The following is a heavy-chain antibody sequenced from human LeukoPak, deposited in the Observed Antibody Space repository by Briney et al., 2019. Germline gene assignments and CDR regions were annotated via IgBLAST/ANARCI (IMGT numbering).Heavy chain of an antibody. CDR3: ARNNGDYLFDY. CDR2: ISYDGSNK. V-gene: IGHV3-30*14. J-gene: IGHJ4*02. Sequence: GGSLRLSCAASGFTFSSYAMHWVRQAPGKGLEWVAVISYDGSNKYYADSVKGRFTISRDNSKNTLHLQMNSLGAEDTAVYYCARNNGDYLFDYWGQGTLVTVSS. CDR1: GFTFSSYA. D-gene: IGHD4-17*01.